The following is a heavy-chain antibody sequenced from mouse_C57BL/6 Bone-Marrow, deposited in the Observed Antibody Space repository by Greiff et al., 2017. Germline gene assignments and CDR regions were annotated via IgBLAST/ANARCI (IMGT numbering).Heavy chain of an antibody. V-gene: IGHV1-64*01. Sequence: VQLQQPGAELVRPGASVKLSCKASGFNFNSDWMHWVKQRPGQGLEWIGMIHPNSGSTKYTAKFKSKATLTVDKSSSTAYLQLSSLTSEDSAVXYCASPNFDYWGQGTLLTVSA. CDR1: GFNFNSDW. CDR3: ASPNFDY. CDR2: IHPNSGST. J-gene: IGHJ2*01.